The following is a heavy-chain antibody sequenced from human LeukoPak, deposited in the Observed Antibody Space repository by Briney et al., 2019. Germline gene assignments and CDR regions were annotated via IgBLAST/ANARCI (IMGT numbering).Heavy chain of an antibody. D-gene: IGHD6-6*01. V-gene: IGHV1-69*13. CDR2: IIPIFGTA. CDR1: GGTFSSYA. CDR3: AREAYSSSLFDY. J-gene: IGHJ4*02. Sequence: ASVKVSCKASGGTFSSYAISWVRQAPGQGLEWMGGIIPIFGTANYAQKFQGRVTITADESTSTAYMELSSLRSEDTAVYYCAREAYSSSLFDYWGQGTLVTVSS.